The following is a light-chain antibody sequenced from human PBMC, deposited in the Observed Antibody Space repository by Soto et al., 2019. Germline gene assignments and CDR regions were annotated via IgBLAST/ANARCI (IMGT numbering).Light chain of an antibody. V-gene: IGLV2-14*01. J-gene: IGLJ1*01. CDR1: SSDVGGYNY. CDR2: EVT. Sequence: QSVLTEPASVSGSPGQSITISCTRTSSDVGGYNYVSWYQQHPDKAPKLMIYEVTNRPSGVSNRFSGSKSGNTASLTFSGLQAEDEADYYCSSYTSSSAAVVGTWTKATVL. CDR3: SSYTSSSAAV.